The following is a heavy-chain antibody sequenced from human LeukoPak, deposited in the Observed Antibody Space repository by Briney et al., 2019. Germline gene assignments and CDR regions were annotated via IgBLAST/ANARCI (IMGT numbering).Heavy chain of an antibody. J-gene: IGHJ3*02. D-gene: IGHD2-2*01. CDR1: GGSISSYY. CDR2: IYTSGST. Sequence: SETLSLTCTVSGGSISSYYWSWIRQPAGKGLEWIGRIYTSGSTNYNPSLKSRVTMSVDTSKNQFSLKLSSVTAADTAVYYCERVAVSVVPAANDAFDIWGQGTMVTVSS. CDR3: ERVAVSVVPAANDAFDI. V-gene: IGHV4-4*07.